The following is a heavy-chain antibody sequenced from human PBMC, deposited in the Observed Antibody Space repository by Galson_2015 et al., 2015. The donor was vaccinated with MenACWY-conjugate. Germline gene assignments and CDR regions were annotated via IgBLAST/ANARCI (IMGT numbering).Heavy chain of an antibody. Sequence: LRLSCAASGFTVNTYWMHWVRQAPGKGLVWVSRINPGGSSTTYADSVKDRFTISRDNAKNTLYLQMNSLRPEDTAVFYCAKSRGASFYFDSWGQGTLVTVSS. CDR3: AKSRGASFYFDS. CDR2: INPGGSST. CDR1: GFTVNTYW. V-gene: IGHV3-74*01. D-gene: IGHD1-26*01. J-gene: IGHJ4*02.